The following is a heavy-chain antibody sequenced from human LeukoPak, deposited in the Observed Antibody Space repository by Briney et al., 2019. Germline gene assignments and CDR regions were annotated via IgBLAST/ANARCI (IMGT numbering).Heavy chain of an antibody. CDR2: ISSSGSTI. Sequence: GGSLRLSCAASGFTFSDYYMSWIRQAPGKGLEWVSYISSSGSTIYYADSVKGRFTISRDNAKNSLYLQMNSLRAEDTAVYYCARDSYSSGWPHAFDIWGQGTMVTVSS. J-gene: IGHJ3*02. CDR1: GFTFSDYY. D-gene: IGHD6-19*01. V-gene: IGHV3-11*01. CDR3: ARDSYSSGWPHAFDI.